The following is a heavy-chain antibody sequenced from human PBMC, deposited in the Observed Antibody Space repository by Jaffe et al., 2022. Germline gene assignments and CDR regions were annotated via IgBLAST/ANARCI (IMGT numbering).Heavy chain of an antibody. CDR3: AKSMTTYYYYYYMDV. CDR1: GFTFSSYG. V-gene: IGHV3-30*18. J-gene: IGHJ6*03. Sequence: QVQLVESGGGVVQPGRSLRLSCAASGFTFSSYGMHWVRQAPGKGLEWVAVISYDGSNKYYADSVKGRFTISRDNSKNTLYLQMNSLRAEDTAVYYCAKSMTTYYYYYYMDVWGKGTTVTVSS. CDR2: ISYDGSNK. D-gene: IGHD4-17*01.